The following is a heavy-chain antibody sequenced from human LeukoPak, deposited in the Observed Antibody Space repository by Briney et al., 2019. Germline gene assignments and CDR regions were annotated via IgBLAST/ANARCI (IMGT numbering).Heavy chain of an antibody. CDR1: GYTFNSYD. CDR2: MNPNSGNT. D-gene: IGHD3-3*01. V-gene: IGHV1-8*03. J-gene: IGHJ5*02. Sequence: ASVKVSCKASGYTFNSYDINWVREDTGQGLEWMGWMNPNSGNTGYAQKFQGRVTITRNTSISTAYMELSSLRSEDTAVYYCARAGRITIFGVVIIGNNWFDPWGQGTLVTVS. CDR3: ARAGRITIFGVVIIGNNWFDP.